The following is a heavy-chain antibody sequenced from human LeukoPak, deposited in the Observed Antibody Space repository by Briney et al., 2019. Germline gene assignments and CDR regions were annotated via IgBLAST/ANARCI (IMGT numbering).Heavy chain of an antibody. D-gene: IGHD2-2*01. V-gene: IGHV4-4*07. J-gene: IGHJ2*01. Sequence: PSETLSLTCTVSGGSISSYYWSWIRQPAGKGLEWIRRIYTSGSTNYNPSLKSRVTMSLDTAKNQFSLSLSSVTAADTAVYYCARLDQLVQNYWYFDLWGRGTLVTVSS. CDR1: GGSISSYY. CDR2: IYTSGST. CDR3: ARLDQLVQNYWYFDL.